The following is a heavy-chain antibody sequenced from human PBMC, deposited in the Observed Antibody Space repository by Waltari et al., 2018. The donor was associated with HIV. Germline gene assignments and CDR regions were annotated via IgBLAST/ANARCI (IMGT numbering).Heavy chain of an antibody. D-gene: IGHD3-22*01. CDR3: AKDPIVVVTVDVFDI. V-gene: IGHV3-23*01. J-gene: IGHJ3*02. CDR1: GFPFSSYA. CDR2: ISGSGGST. Sequence: EVQLLESGGGLVQPGGSLILSCAASGFPFSSYAMSWVRQVPGKGLEWVSGISGSGGSTYYADSVKGRFTISRDNSKNTLYLQMNSLRAEDTAVYYCAKDPIVVVTVDVFDIWGQGTMVTVSS.